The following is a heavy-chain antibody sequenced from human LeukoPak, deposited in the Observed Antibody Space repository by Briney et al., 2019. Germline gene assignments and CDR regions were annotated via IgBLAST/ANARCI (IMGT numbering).Heavy chain of an antibody. CDR3: AKPLPAVRRGGYYYYGMGV. CDR2: ISYDGSNK. D-gene: IGHD3-10*01. Sequence: GGPLRLSCAADGFTFVSDGMQGVRQAPGKGLEWVAVISYDGSNKYYADSVKGRFTISRDNSKNTLYLQMNSLRAEDTAVYYCAKPLPAVRRGGYYYYGMGVWGQGATVTVSS. CDR1: GFTFVSDG. J-gene: IGHJ6*02. V-gene: IGHV3-30*18.